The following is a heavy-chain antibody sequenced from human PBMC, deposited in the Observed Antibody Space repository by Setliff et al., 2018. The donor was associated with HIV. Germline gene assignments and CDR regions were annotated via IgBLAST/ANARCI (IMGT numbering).Heavy chain of an antibody. CDR1: GYTFTDYY. J-gene: IGHJ3*02. Sequence: SVKVSCKASGYTFTDYYMHWVRQAPGQGLEWMGWINPNSGGTKSAQTFQGGVTMTSDTSINTAYMDLSRLRSDDTAIYYCARDKLEETAESLWGPMKNDAFDIWGPGTLVTVSS. D-gene: IGHD2-21*01. CDR2: INPNSGGT. V-gene: IGHV1-2*02. CDR3: ARDKLEETAESLWGPMKNDAFDI.